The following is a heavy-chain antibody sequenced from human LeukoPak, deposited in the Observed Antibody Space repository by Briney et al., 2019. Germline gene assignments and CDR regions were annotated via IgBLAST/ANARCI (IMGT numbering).Heavy chain of an antibody. D-gene: IGHD6-19*01. CDR2: IGTLADT. Sequence: PGGSLRLSCAASGLTFSSHDMHWVRQVTGKGLEWVSAIGTLADTFYSDSVKGRFTISRENAKNSLYLQMNRLRAGDTAVYYCATGRSSGWSYAFDIWGRGTMVTVSS. CDR1: GLTFSSHD. V-gene: IGHV3-13*01. CDR3: ATGRSSGWSYAFDI. J-gene: IGHJ3*02.